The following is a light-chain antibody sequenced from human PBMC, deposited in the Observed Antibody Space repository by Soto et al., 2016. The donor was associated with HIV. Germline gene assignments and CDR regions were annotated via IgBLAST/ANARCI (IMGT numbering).Light chain of an antibody. Sequence: QLTQSPSFLSASVGDRVTITCRASQGISSWLAWYQQKPGKAPKLLIYKASSLESGVPSRFSGSGSGTESTPTISSLQPDDCATYYCQQYKSYPYTFGQGTKLEIK. CDR2: KAS. CDR3: QQYKSYPYT. CDR1: QGISSW. V-gene: IGKV1-5*03. J-gene: IGKJ2*01.